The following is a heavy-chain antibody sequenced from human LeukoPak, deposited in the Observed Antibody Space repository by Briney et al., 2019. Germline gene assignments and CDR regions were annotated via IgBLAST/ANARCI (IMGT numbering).Heavy chain of an antibody. V-gene: IGHV4-59*02. Sequence: SETLSLTYTVFGDSVTGYYLNWVRQPPGKGLEWIGHIYKIGTTNYNPSLKSRLTISADTSKNQFSLKLRSVTAADTAVYYCVIGVGWQPDYWGQGAQVTVSS. D-gene: IGHD2-15*01. CDR1: GDSVTGYY. CDR2: IYKIGTT. J-gene: IGHJ4*02. CDR3: VIGVGWQPDY.